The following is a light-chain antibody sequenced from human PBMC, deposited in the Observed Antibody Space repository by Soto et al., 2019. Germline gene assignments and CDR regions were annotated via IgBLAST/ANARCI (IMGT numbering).Light chain of an antibody. J-gene: IGKJ1*01. CDR1: QRVGIN. CDR3: QQYGSSPWT. V-gene: IGKV3-20*01. Sequence: DIVMTQSPAPLSVSPGETATLSCMASQRVGINLAWYQQKPGQAPRLIIYDASNRATGIPARFSGSGSGTDFTLTISRLEPEDVAVYYCQQYGSSPWTFGQGTKVDIK. CDR2: DAS.